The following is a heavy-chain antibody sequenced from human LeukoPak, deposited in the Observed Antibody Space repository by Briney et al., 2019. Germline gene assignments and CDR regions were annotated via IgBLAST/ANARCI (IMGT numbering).Heavy chain of an antibody. CDR2: ISSSGSTI. J-gene: IGHJ4*02. D-gene: IGHD1-26*01. V-gene: IGHV3-48*03. CDR1: GFTFSSYE. Sequence: GGSLRLSCAASGFTFSSYEMNWVRQAPGKGLEWVSYISSSGSTIYYADSVKGRFTISRDNAKNTLYLQMNSLRAEDTAIYYCAKEYTGTFSPFPSYFDNWGQGTLVTVSS. CDR3: AKEYTGTFSPFPSYFDN.